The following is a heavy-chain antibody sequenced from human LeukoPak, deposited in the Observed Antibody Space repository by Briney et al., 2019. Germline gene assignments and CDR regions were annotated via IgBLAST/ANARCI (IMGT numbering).Heavy chain of an antibody. D-gene: IGHD6-13*01. J-gene: IGHJ4*02. CDR3: ARVTYTKQQPELWGVVGEFDY. CDR1: GYTFTSYG. CDR2: IIPIFGTA. Sequence: GASVKVSFKASGYTFTSYGISWVRQAPGQGLEWMGGIIPIFGTANYAQKFQGRVTITADESTSTAYMELSSLRSEDTAVYYCARVTYTKQQPELWGVVGEFDYWGQGTLVTVSS. V-gene: IGHV1-69*13.